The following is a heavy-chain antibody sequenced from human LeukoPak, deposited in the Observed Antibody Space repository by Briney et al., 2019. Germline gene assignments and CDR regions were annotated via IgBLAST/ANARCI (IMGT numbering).Heavy chain of an antibody. CDR3: ARGRSMGYYYMDV. J-gene: IGHJ6*03. CDR2: IYYTGST. Sequence: KPSETLSLTCTVSDDSISSYYWSWIRQPPGKGLEWIGYIYYTGSTNYNPSLKSRVTISVDTSENQFSLKLTSVTAADTAVYHCARGRSMGYYYMDVWGKGTTVTVSS. CDR1: DDSISSYY. V-gene: IGHV4-59*01.